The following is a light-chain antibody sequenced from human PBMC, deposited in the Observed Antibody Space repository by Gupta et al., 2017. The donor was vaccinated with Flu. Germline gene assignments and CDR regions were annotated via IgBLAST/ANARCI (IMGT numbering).Light chain of an antibody. CDR1: QTLLYSSNNKNY. CDR2: WSS. V-gene: IGKV4-1*01. CDR3: QQYLSAPYS. Sequence: DIVMTKSPDSLAVSLGERATINCKSSQTLLYSSNNKNYLAWYQQKPGQTPKLLIYWSSTRDSGVPDRFRGSGSGTDFTLTIGSLQADDVAVYYCQQYLSAPYSFGQGTKVEIK. J-gene: IGKJ2*03.